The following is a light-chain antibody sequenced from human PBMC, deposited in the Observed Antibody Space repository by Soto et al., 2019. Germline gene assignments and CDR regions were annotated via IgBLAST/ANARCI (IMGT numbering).Light chain of an antibody. Sequence: EVMMTQFPDTVSVTPGATVTLSCGASQSVRTNLAWYPPRPGQAPRLLIHYSSTRATDIPARVSGSGSGKNFTLAISSLHSEEFAVYDGQQYAYWPETFGQGTKVDIK. CDR1: QSVRTN. CDR2: YSS. V-gene: IGKV3D-15*01. CDR3: QQYAYWPET. J-gene: IGKJ1*01.